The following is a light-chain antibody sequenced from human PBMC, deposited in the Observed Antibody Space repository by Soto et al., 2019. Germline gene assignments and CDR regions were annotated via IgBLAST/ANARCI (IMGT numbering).Light chain of an antibody. V-gene: IGKV3-20*01. CDR3: QQYGSSPT. CDR1: QSVIDNY. Sequence: EIVLTQSPGTLSLSPGERATLSCRASQSVIDNYLAWYQQKPGQAPRLLIHGASWRATAIPDRFSGSGSGTDFTLTISRLEPEDFAVYYCQQYGSSPTFGQGTKVDIK. J-gene: IGKJ1*01. CDR2: GAS.